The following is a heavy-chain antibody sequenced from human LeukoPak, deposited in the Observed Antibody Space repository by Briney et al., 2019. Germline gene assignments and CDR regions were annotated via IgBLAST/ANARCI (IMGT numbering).Heavy chain of an antibody. CDR3: ARDLEAAAEAPSFDY. D-gene: IGHD6-13*01. J-gene: IGHJ4*02. CDR2: ISAYNGNT. CDR1: GYTFTSYG. V-gene: IGHV1-18*01. Sequence: ASVRVSCKASGYTFTSYGISWVRQAPGQGLEWMGWISAYNGNTNYAQKLQGRVTMTTDTSTSTAYMELRSLRSDDTAVYYCARDLEAAAEAPSFDYWGQGTLVTVSS.